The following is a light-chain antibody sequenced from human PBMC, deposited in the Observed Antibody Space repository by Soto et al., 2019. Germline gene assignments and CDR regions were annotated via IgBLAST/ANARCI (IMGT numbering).Light chain of an antibody. V-gene: IGKV3-20*01. J-gene: IGKJ1*01. Sequence: EIVLTQSPGTLSLSRGERATLSCRASQSVGSSYLVWHQQKPGQAPRLLIYGASSRATGIPDRFSGSGSGTEFTLTISRMAPEDFAVYYCQQYDSSPKTFGQGTKVDIK. CDR2: GAS. CDR1: QSVGSSY. CDR3: QQYDSSPKT.